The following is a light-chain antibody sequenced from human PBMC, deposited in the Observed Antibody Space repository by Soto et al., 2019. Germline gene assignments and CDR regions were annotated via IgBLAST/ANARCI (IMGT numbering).Light chain of an antibody. Sequence: AIQMNQSPSSLSASVGDRVTITCRASQAISDDLGWYQQKPEKARKLLIYAASILQSGVSSRFSGSGSGTDFALTISSLQPEDFATCYCLQDYNYPRTFGQGTRVEVK. V-gene: IGKV1-6*01. CDR1: QAISDD. CDR3: LQDYNYPRT. CDR2: AAS. J-gene: IGKJ1*01.